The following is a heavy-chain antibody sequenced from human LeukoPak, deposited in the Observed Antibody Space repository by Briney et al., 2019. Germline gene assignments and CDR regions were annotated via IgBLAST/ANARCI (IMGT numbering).Heavy chain of an antibody. CDR2: ISGTGGAT. J-gene: IGHJ4*02. V-gene: IGHV3-23*01. Sequence: GGSLRLSCAASGFTFDNFAINWVRQAPGKGLEWVSAISGTGGATYYADSVKGRFTISRDNSKNTLYLQMNSLRAEDTAVYYCARDRGWEWGQGTLVTVSS. CDR1: GFTFDNFA. D-gene: IGHD1-26*01. CDR3: ARDRGWE.